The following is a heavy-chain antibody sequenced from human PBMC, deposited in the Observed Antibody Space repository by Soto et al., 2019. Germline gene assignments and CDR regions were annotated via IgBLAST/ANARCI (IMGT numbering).Heavy chain of an antibody. CDR3: ARGARVVTTWFDY. Sequence: NPSETLSLTCTVSGGSISSGDYYWSWIRQPPGKGLEWIGYIYYSGSTYYNPSLKSRVTISVDTSKNQFSLKLSSVTAADTAVYYCARGARVVTTWFDYWGQGTLVTVSS. D-gene: IGHD2-21*02. CDR1: GGSISSGDYY. J-gene: IGHJ4*02. CDR2: IYYSGST. V-gene: IGHV4-30-4*01.